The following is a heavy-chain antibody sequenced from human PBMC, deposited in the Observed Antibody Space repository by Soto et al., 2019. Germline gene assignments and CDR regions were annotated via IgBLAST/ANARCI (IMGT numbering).Heavy chain of an antibody. CDR1: GFTFSSYG. CDR2: IWYDGSNK. D-gene: IGHD3-10*01. CDR3: ARPSMVRGVMPTSHAFDI. V-gene: IGHV3-33*01. J-gene: IGHJ3*02. Sequence: QVQLVESGGGVVQPGRSLRLSCAASGFTFSSYGMHWVRQAPGKGLEWVAVIWYDGSNKYYADSVKGRFTISRDNSKNTLYLQMNSLRAEDTAVYNCARPSMVRGVMPTSHAFDIWGQGTMVTVSS.